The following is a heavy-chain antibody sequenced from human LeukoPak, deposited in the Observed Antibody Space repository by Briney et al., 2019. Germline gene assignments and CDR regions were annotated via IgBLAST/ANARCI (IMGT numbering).Heavy chain of an antibody. V-gene: IGHV3-53*01. D-gene: IGHD3-22*01. J-gene: IGHJ3*02. CDR3: ARYYDSSGRTPGGIDI. Sequence: GGSLRLSCAASGFTVSSNYMTWVRQAPWKGLEWVSVIYSGGTTYYTDSVKGRFTISKDNSKNTLYLQMNSLRTEDTAVYYCARYYDSSGRTPGGIDIWGQGTMVTVSS. CDR1: GFTVSSNY. CDR2: IYSGGTT.